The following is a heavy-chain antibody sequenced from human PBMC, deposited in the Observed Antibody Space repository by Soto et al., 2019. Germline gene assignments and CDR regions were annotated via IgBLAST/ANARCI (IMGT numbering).Heavy chain of an antibody. V-gene: IGHV5-51*01. Sequence: YWSWVRQMPGKGLEWMGIIYPGDSNTRYSPSFQGQVTISADKSISTAYLQWSSLKASDTAIYYCARRYDYWGQGTLVTVSS. CDR1: YW. CDR2: IYPGDSNT. J-gene: IGHJ4*02. CDR3: ARRYDY.